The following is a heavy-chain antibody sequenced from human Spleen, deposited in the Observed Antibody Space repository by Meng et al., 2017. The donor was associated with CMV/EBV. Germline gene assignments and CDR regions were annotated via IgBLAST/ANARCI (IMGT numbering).Heavy chain of an antibody. J-gene: IGHJ4*02. D-gene: IGHD1-26*01. Sequence: ASVKVSCKTSGYTFTNNDINWVRQATGQGLEWMGWINPNTGSTAFIERLQGRLTMTRNISISTAYLELSSLTSEDTAVYYCARGGASGGSYNDWGQGTLVTVSS. V-gene: IGHV1-8*01. CDR1: GYTFTNND. CDR3: ARGGASGGSYND. CDR2: INPNTGST.